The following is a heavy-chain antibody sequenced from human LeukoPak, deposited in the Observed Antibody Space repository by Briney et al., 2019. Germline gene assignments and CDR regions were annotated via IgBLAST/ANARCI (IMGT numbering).Heavy chain of an antibody. CDR2: ISAYNGNT. CDR3: ARDPGQQLFDY. J-gene: IGHJ4*02. CDR1: GGTFSSYA. V-gene: IGHV1-18*01. D-gene: IGHD6-13*01. Sequence: ASVKVSCKASGGTFSSYAISWVRQAPGQGLEWMGWISAYNGNTNYAQKLQGRVTMTTDTSTSTAYMELRSLRSDDTAVYYCARDPGQQLFDYWGQGTLVTVSS.